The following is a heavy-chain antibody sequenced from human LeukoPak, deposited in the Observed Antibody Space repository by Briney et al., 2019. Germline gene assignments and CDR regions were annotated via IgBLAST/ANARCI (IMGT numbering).Heavy chain of an antibody. CDR3: ARTYYYDSSPFDY. CDR1: GGSISSHY. V-gene: IGHV4-59*11. Sequence: SKTLSLTCTVSGGSISSHYWSWIRQPPGKGLEWIGYSYYSGSTNYNPSLKSRVTISVDTSKNQFSLKLSSVTAADTAMYYCARTYYYDSSPFDYWGQGTLVTVSS. CDR2: SYYSGST. D-gene: IGHD3-22*01. J-gene: IGHJ4*02.